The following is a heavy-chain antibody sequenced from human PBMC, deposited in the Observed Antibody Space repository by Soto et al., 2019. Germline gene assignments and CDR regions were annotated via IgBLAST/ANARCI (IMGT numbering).Heavy chain of an antibody. CDR1: GGTFSSYA. V-gene: IGHV1-69*13. J-gene: IGHJ4*02. D-gene: IGHD3-10*01. CDR3: ARDVGVGYADSGGY. Sequence: GASVKVSCKASGGTFSSYAISWVRQATGQGLEWMGGIIPIFGTANYAQKFQGRVTITADESTSTAYMELSSLRSEDTAVYYCARDVGVGYADSGGYWGQGTLVSVSS. CDR2: IIPIFGTA.